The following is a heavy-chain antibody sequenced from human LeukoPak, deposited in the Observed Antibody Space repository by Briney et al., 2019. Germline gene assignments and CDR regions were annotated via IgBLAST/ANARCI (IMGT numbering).Heavy chain of an antibody. J-gene: IGHJ4*02. CDR1: GESISSGNW. Sequence: PSGTLSLTCAVSGESISSGNWWGWVRQPPGKGLEWIGEIYHSGNTVYNPPLKSRVTISVDNSKNQFSLKLTSVTAADTAVYYCARNGDSASVVDWGQGTLVTVSS. D-gene: IGHD4-17*01. CDR3: ARNGDSASVVD. CDR2: IYHSGNT. V-gene: IGHV4-4*02.